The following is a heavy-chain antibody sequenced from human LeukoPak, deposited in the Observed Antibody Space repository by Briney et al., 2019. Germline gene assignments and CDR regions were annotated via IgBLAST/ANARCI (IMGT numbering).Heavy chain of an antibody. Sequence: PSETLSLTCSVSGGSISIYYWTWTRQIPGKGLEWIGYIYYTGTTNYNPLFESRATISVDTSKNQFSLKLTSVTAADTAVYFCARGEDFERYYLAYWGQGTLVTVSS. J-gene: IGHJ4*02. V-gene: IGHV4-59*01. CDR3: ARGEDFERYYLAY. CDR1: GGSISIYY. D-gene: IGHD3-9*01. CDR2: IYYTGTT.